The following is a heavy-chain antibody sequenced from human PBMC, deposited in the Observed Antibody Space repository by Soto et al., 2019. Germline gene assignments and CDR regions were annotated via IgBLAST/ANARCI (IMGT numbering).Heavy chain of an antibody. J-gene: IGHJ6*02. D-gene: IGHD2-8*01. CDR3: ARMTNGVATSGPYYYYGMDV. V-gene: IGHV5-51*01. Sequence: GAALKISCEGSGYSFTSYRIGWVRQMPGKGLEWLGIIYPGDSDTRYSPSFQGQVTISADKSISTAYLQWSSLKASDTAMYYCARMTNGVATSGPYYYYGMDVWGQGTTVTVSS. CDR1: GYSFTSYR. CDR2: IYPGDSDT.